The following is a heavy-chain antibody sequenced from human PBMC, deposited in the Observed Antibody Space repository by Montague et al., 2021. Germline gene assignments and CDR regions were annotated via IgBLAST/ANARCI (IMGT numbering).Heavy chain of an antibody. CDR3: ARVGATVTAPFDF. Sequence: TLSLICAVSGGSISSTAYYWSWIRQHPGKGLEWIGYIYYSGSTYYNPSLKSRVTISVDTSQNQFSLNLNSVTAADTAVYYGARVGATVTAPFDFWGQGTLVTVSS. J-gene: IGHJ4*02. CDR1: GGSISSTAYY. V-gene: IGHV4-31*11. CDR2: IYYSGST. D-gene: IGHD4-17*01.